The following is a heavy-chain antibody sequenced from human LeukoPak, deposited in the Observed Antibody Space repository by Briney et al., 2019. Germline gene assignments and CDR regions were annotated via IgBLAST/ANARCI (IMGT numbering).Heavy chain of an antibody. CDR2: IKSKTDLGTT. CDR1: GFTFGNAW. V-gene: IGHV3-15*01. CDR3: TTGRGRLDF. J-gene: IGHJ4*02. Sequence: GGSRRLSCAASGFTFGNAWMSWARQAPGKGLEWVGRIKSKTDLGTTDYAAPVEGRFTISRDDSKDTLYLQMDSLKTEDTAVYYCTTGRGRLDFWGQGTLVTVSS.